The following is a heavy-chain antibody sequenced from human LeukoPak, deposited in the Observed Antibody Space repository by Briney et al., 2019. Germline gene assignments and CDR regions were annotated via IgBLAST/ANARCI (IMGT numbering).Heavy chain of an antibody. CDR1: GFTVSSNY. V-gene: IGHV3-53*01. D-gene: IGHD3-16*01. J-gene: IGHJ6*03. Sequence: PGGSLRLSCAASGFTVSSNYMSWVRQAPGKGLEWVSVIYSGGSTYYGGSVKGRFTISRDNSKNTLYLQMNSLRAEDTAVYYCAGTCLTDTSFGYQYYMDVWGKGTTVTVSS. CDR3: AGTCLTDTSFGYQYYMDV. CDR2: IYSGGST.